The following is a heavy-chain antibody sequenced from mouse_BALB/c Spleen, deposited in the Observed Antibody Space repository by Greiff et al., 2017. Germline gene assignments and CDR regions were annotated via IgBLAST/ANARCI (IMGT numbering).Heavy chain of an antibody. V-gene: IGHV14-3*02. CDR1: GFNIKDTY. CDR2: IDPANGNT. D-gene: IGHD4-1*01. Sequence: VQLQQSGAELVKPGASVKLSCTASGFNIKDTYMHWVKQRPEQGLEWIGRIDPANGNTKYDPKFQGKATITADTSSNTAYLQLSSLTSEDTAVYYCARRLTGDAMDYWGQGTSVTVSS. CDR3: ARRLTGDAMDY. J-gene: IGHJ4*01.